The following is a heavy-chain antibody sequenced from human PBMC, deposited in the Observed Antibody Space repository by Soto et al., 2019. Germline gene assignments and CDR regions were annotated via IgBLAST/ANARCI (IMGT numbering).Heavy chain of an antibody. CDR1: GFTFSSYA. CDR3: AKGSASGSPYYFDY. Sequence: GGSLRLSCAASGFTFSSYAMSWVRQSPGKGLEWVSAISGSGGSTYHADSVKGRFTISRDNSENTLYLQMSSLRAEDTAVYYCAKGSASGSPYYFDYWGQGILVTVSS. CDR2: ISGSGGST. D-gene: IGHD6-25*01. J-gene: IGHJ4*02. V-gene: IGHV3-23*01.